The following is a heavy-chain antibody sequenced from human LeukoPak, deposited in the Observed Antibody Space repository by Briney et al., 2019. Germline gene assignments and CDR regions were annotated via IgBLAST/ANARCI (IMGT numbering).Heavy chain of an antibody. V-gene: IGHV3-49*03. Sequence: PGRSLRLSCTASGFTFGDYAMSWFRQAPGKGLEWVGFIRSIAYGGTTEYAASVTGRFTISGAASKSIAYLLMNSLKTEETAVYYCTKPKSSGGYQYFDYWGQGTLVTVSS. CDR3: TKPKSSGGYQYFDY. CDR2: IRSIAYGGTT. J-gene: IGHJ4*02. CDR1: GFTFGDYA. D-gene: IGHD6-19*01.